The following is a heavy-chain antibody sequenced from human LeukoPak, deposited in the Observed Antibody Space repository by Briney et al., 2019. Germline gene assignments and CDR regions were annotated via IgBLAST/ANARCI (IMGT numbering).Heavy chain of an antibody. J-gene: IGHJ6*03. CDR3: ARDSSGHYYYYYYMDV. Sequence: ASVKVSCKASGYTFTGYYMHWVRQAPGQGPEWMGWINPNSGGTNYAQKFQGRVTMTRDTSISTAYMELSRLRSDDTAVYYRARDSSGHYYYYYYMDVWGKGTTVTVSS. D-gene: IGHD3-3*01. CDR1: GYTFTGYY. V-gene: IGHV1-2*02. CDR2: INPNSGGT.